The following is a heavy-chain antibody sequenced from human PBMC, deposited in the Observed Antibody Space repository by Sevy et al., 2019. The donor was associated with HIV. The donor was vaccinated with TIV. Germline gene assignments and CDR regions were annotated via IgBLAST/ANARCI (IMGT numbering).Heavy chain of an antibody. Sequence: GGSLRLSCAASGFTFISYSMNWVRQAPGKGLEWVASIGSTGDYIYYADSMKGRFTISRDNAKKSLYLQMKSLRAEDTAVYYCARDMSYYDNIGNDDWYFDLWGRGTLVTVSS. CDR1: GFTFISYS. J-gene: IGHJ2*01. CDR3: ARDMSYYDNIGNDDWYFDL. D-gene: IGHD3-22*01. V-gene: IGHV3-21*01. CDR2: IGSTGDYI.